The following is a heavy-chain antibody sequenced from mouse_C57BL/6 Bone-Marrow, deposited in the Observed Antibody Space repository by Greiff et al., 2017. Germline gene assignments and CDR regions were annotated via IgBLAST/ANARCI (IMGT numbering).Heavy chain of an antibody. CDR1: GYTFTDYY. V-gene: IGHV1-75*01. J-gene: IGHJ2*01. CDR2: IFPGSGST. D-gene: IGHD1-1*01. Sequence: QVQLQQSGPELVKPGASVKISCKASGYTFTDYYINWVKQRPGQGLEWIGWIFPGSGSTYYNEKFKGKATLTVDKSSSTAYMLLSSLTSEDSAVXFCARSPYYYGSSFFDYWGQGTTLTVSS. CDR3: ARSPYYYGSSFFDY.